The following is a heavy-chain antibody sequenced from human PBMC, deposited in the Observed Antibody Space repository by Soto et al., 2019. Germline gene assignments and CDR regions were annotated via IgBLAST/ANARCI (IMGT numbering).Heavy chain of an antibody. CDR1: GGTFSSYA. CDR2: IIPIFGTA. D-gene: IGHD2-2*01. V-gene: IGHV1-69*13. J-gene: IGHJ3*02. CDR3: ARDRYCSSTSCYGGAFDI. Sequence: SVKVSCKASGGTFSSYAISWVRQAPGQGLEWMGGIIPIFGTANYAQKFQGRVTITADESTSTAYMELSSLRSEDTAVYYCARDRYCSSTSCYGGAFDIWGQGXMVTV.